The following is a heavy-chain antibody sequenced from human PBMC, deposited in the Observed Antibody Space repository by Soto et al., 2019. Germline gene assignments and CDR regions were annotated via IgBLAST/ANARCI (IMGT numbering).Heavy chain of an antibody. V-gene: IGHV5-51*01. J-gene: IGHJ3*02. CDR3: ASQIMVRGVIYAFDI. D-gene: IGHD3-10*01. CDR2: VYPGDSDT. Sequence: GESLKISCKGSGYSFTSYWIGWVRQMPGKGLEWMGIVYPGDSDTRYSPSFQGQVTISADKSISTAYLQWSSLKASDTAMYYCASQIMVRGVIYAFDIWGQGTMVTVSS. CDR1: GYSFTSYW.